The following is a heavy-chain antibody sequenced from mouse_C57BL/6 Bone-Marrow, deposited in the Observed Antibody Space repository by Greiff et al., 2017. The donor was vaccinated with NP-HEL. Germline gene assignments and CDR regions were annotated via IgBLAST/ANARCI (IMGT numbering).Heavy chain of an antibody. V-gene: IGHV5-9*01. J-gene: IGHJ2*01. CDR1: GFTFSSYT. CDR2: ISGGGGNT. D-gene: IGHD1-1*01. CDR3: ARHAVVANDY. Sequence: EVKLVESGGGLVKPGGSLKLSCAASGFTFSSYTMSWVRQTPEKRLEWVATISGGGGNTYYPDSVKGRFTISRDNAKNTLYLQMSSLRSEDTALYYCARHAVVANDYWGQGTTLTVSS.